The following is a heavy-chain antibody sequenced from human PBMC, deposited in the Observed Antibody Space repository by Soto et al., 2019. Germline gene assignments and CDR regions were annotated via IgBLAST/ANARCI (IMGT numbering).Heavy chain of an antibody. CDR3: ARQSSRRPRFDP. Sequence: SEALSLTCTVSGGSISSISYYWGWIRQPPGKGLEWIGGVFYSGSTYYNPSLKSRVTISVDTSKNQFSLKLSSVTAADTAVYYCARQSSRRPRFDPWGQGTLVTVS. V-gene: IGHV4-39*01. CDR1: GGSISSISYY. D-gene: IGHD6-13*01. CDR2: VFYSGST. J-gene: IGHJ5*02.